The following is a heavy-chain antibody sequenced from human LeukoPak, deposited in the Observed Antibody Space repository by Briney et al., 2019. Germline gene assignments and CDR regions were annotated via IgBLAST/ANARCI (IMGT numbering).Heavy chain of an antibody. J-gene: IGHJ4*02. CDR2: INHSGST. V-gene: IGHV4-34*01. CDR1: GGSFSGYY. Sequence: PSETLSLTCAVYGGSFSGYYWSWIRQPPGKGLEWIGEINHSGSTNYNPSLKSRVTISVDTSKNQFSLKLSSVTAADTAVYYCARGKAVADYWGQGTLVTVPS. D-gene: IGHD6-19*01. CDR3: ARGKAVADY.